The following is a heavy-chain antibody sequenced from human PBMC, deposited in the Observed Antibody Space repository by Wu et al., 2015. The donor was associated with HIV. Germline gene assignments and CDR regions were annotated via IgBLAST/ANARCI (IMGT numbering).Heavy chain of an antibody. D-gene: IGHD1-26*01. V-gene: IGHV1-18*01. J-gene: IGHJ6*04. CDR3: ARDTRLSGTKATYSPLDV. Sequence: QVHLLQSGPAMKNPGTSVKVSCKASGYSFTSFGISWVRQAPGQGLEWMGWINTYKGNTNYAQKFQGRSTMTTDTTTNTAYMELRSLRSDDTATFYCARDTRLSGTKATYSPLDVWGQRDHGHRLL. CDR2: INTYKGNT. CDR1: GYSFTSFG.